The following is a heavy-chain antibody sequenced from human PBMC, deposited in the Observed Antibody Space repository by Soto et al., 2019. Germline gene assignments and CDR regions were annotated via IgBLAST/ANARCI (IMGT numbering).Heavy chain of an antibody. CDR1: GFTFSSYS. V-gene: IGHV3-21*01. D-gene: IGHD6-6*01. CDR3: AGSIAARPSAFDI. CDR2: ISSSSYI. J-gene: IGHJ3*02. Sequence: GGSLRLSCAASGFTFSSYSMNWVRQAPGKGLEWVSSISSSSYIYYADSVKGRFTISRDNAKNSLYLQMNSLRAEDTAVYYCAGSIAARPSAFDIWGQGTRVTVSS.